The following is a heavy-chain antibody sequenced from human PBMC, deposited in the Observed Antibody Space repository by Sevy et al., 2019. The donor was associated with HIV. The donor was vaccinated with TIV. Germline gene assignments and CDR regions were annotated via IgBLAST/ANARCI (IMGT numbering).Heavy chain of an antibody. CDR2: IKSKTDGGTT. J-gene: IGHJ4*02. CDR1: GSTFSNAW. V-gene: IGHV3-15*01. Sequence: GGSLRLSCAASGSTFSNAWMSWVRQAPGKGLEWVGRIKSKTDGGTTDYAAPVKGRFTISRDDSKNTLYLQMNSLKTEDTAVYYCTTDQDYVWGSPFGYWGQGTLVTVSS. D-gene: IGHD3-16*01. CDR3: TTDQDYVWGSPFGY.